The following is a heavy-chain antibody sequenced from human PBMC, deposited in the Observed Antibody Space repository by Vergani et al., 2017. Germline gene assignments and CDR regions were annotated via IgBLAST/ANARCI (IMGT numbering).Heavy chain of an antibody. Sequence: EVQLVESGGGLVKPGGSLRLSCAASGFTFSNAWMSWVRQAPGKGLEWVGRIKSKTDGGTTDYAAPVKGRFTISRDNSKNTLYLQMNSLRAEDTAVYYCAKDRRITGTTLDYWGQGTLVTVSS. CDR2: IKSKTDGGTT. CDR3: AKDRRITGTTLDY. V-gene: IGHV3-15*01. CDR1: GFTFSNAW. D-gene: IGHD1-7*01. J-gene: IGHJ4*02.